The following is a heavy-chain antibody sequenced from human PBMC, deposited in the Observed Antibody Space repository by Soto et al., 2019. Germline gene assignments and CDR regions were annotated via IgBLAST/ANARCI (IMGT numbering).Heavy chain of an antibody. Sequence: SGPTLVNPTETLTLTCTVSGFALTDARMGVSWIRQPPGKALEWLAHIFSNDDKSYRTSLKSRLTISKDTSKSQAVLTMSNMDPVDTATYYCARMDGDYNYYGLDVWGHGIAVTVSS. CDR1: GFALTDARMG. V-gene: IGHV2-26*01. D-gene: IGHD4-17*01. CDR3: ARMDGDYNYYGLDV. CDR2: IFSNDDK. J-gene: IGHJ6*02.